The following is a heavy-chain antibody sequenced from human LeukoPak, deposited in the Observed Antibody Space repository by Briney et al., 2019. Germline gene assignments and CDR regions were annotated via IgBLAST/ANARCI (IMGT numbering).Heavy chain of an antibody. CDR3: ARGTGSSSPFDI. J-gene: IGHJ3*02. Sequence: ASVKVSCKASGGTFSSYTISWVRQAPGQRLEWMGRIIPILGIANYAQKFQGRVTITADKSTSTAYMELSSLRSEDTAVYYCARGTGSSSPFDIWGQGTMVTVSS. CDR1: GGTFSSYT. V-gene: IGHV1-69*02. CDR2: IIPILGIA. D-gene: IGHD6-6*01.